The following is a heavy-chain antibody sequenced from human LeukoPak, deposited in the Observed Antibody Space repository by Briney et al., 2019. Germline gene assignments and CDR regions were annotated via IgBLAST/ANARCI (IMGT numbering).Heavy chain of an antibody. D-gene: IGHD3-3*01. Sequence: SVKVSCKASGYTFTGYYMHWVRQAPGQGLEWMGGIIPIFGTANYAQKFQGRVTITTDESTSTAYIELTSLRSEDTAVYYCARSPFGVVSYYYYYYYMDVWGKGTPVTVSS. CDR2: IIPIFGTA. CDR3: ARSPFGVVSYYYYYYYMDV. J-gene: IGHJ6*03. V-gene: IGHV1-69*05. CDR1: GYTFTGYY.